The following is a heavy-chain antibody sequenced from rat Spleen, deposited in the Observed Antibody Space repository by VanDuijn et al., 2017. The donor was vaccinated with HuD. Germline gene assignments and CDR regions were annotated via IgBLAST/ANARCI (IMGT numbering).Heavy chain of an antibody. CDR1: GFTFSSYG. V-gene: IGHV5-62*01. CDR3: SSNNFDY. CDR2: ISRSSGT. D-gene: IGHD1-10*01. Sequence: VQLVESGGGLVQPGKSLKLSCSASGFTFSSYGMHWIRQAPGKGLDWVAYISRSSGTIYADAVKGRFTISRDNAKNTLYLQMNSLRSEDTATYYCSSNNFDYWGQGVMVTVSS. J-gene: IGHJ2*01.